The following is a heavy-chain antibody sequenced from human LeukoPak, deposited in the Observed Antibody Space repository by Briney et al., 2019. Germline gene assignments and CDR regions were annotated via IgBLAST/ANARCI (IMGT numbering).Heavy chain of an antibody. CDR1: GFTFSSYW. Sequence: GGSLRLSCAASGFTFSSYWMHWVRQAPGKGLVWVSRINSDCSSTSYADSVKGRLTISSDNAKNTLYLQMNSLRAEDTAVYYCARGYYHYGSGTYDWGQGTLVTVSS. CDR3: ARGYYHYGSGTYD. D-gene: IGHD3-10*01. V-gene: IGHV3-74*01. CDR2: INSDCSST. J-gene: IGHJ4*02.